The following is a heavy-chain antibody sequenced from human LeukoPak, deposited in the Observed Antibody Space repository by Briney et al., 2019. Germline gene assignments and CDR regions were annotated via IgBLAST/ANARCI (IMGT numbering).Heavy chain of an antibody. J-gene: IGHJ5*02. CDR1: GFTVTNYW. D-gene: IGHD3-9*01. V-gene: IGHV3-74*01. CDR2: INSDGSRP. CDR3: ARDRNYYDILTGYGWFDP. Sequence: GGSLRLSCAASGFTVTNYWIHWVRQVPGKGPVWVARINSDGSRPTYAASVKGRFTISRDNAKNSLYLQMNSLRAKDTAVYYCARDRNYYDILTGYGWFDPWGQGTLVTVSS.